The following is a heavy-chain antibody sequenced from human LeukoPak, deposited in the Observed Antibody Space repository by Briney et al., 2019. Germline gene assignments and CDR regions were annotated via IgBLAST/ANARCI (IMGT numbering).Heavy chain of an antibody. CDR1: GFTFSSYG. CDR3: AKGRGWEASYYYYYMDV. CDR2: IRYDGSNK. V-gene: IGHV3-30*02. Sequence: HPGGSLRLSCAASGFTFSSYGMHWVRQAPGKGLEWVAFIRYDGSNKYYTDSVEGRFTISRDNSKNTLYLQMNSLRAEDTAVYYCAKGRGWEASYYYYYMDVWGKGTTVTISS. D-gene: IGHD1-26*01. J-gene: IGHJ6*03.